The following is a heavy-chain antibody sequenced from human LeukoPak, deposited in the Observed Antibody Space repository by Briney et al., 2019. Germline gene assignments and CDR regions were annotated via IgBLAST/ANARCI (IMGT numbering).Heavy chain of an antibody. CDR1: GGTFSSYA. D-gene: IGHD3-22*01. CDR2: IIPILGIA. V-gene: IGHV1-69*04. Sequence: ASVKVSCKASGGTFSSYAISWVRQAPGQGLEWMGRIIPILGIANYAQKFQGRVTITADKSTSTAYMELSSLRSEDTAVYYCAREYSSGSTWGEVDYWGQGTLVTVSS. J-gene: IGHJ4*02. CDR3: AREYSSGSTWGEVDY.